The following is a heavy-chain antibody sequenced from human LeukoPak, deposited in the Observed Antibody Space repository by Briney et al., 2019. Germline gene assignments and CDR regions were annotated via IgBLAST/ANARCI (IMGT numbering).Heavy chain of an antibody. D-gene: IGHD1-26*01. J-gene: IGHJ4*02. Sequence: PSETLSLTCTVSGGSISSGGYYWSWIRQHPGKGLEWIGYIYYSGSTNYTPSLKSRVTISVDTSKNQFSLKLSSVTAADTAVYYCAREGAGALGLFDYWGQGTLVTVSS. CDR3: AREGAGALGLFDY. CDR1: GGSISSGGYY. CDR2: IYYSGST. V-gene: IGHV4-31*03.